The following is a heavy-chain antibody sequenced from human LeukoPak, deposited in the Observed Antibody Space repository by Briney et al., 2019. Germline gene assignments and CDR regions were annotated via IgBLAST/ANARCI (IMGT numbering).Heavy chain of an antibody. Sequence: GGSLRLSCTTSEFTFSNYWMHWVRQVPGKGLVWVSRIDTDGTTTDYADSVKGRFTISRDNAKNTLYLQMNSLRAEDTAVYYCATDVDTATFDYWGQGTLVTVSS. CDR3: ATDVDTATFDY. J-gene: IGHJ4*02. V-gene: IGHV3-74*01. CDR2: IDTDGTTT. CDR1: EFTFSNYW. D-gene: IGHD5-18*01.